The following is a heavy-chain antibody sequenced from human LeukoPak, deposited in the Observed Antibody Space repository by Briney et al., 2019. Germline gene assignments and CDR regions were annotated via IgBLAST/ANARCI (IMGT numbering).Heavy chain of an antibody. CDR3: ARGGYQFEH. Sequence: GGSLRLSCAASGFTFSSYAMSWVRQAPGKGLEWIGSIRSTGDGGTTEYAASVKGRFVIPREDSKSIAYLQMDSLESEDTAVYYCARGGYQFEHWGQGTLVTVSS. D-gene: IGHD6-13*01. V-gene: IGHV3-49*04. J-gene: IGHJ1*01. CDR1: GFTFSSYA. CDR2: IRSTGDGGTT.